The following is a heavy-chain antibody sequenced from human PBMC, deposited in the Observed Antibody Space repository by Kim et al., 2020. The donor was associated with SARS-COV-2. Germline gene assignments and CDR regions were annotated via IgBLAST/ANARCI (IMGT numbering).Heavy chain of an antibody. Sequence: ASVKVSCKASGYTFTSYAMNWVRQAPGQGLEWMGWINTNTGNPTYAQGFTGRFVFSLDTSVSTAYLQISSLKAEDTAVYYCARTRVGGYSYYYGMDVWGQGTTVTVSS. CDR1: GYTFTSYA. J-gene: IGHJ6*02. CDR3: ARTRVGGYSYYYGMDV. CDR2: INTNTGNP. V-gene: IGHV7-4-1*02. D-gene: IGHD2-15*01.